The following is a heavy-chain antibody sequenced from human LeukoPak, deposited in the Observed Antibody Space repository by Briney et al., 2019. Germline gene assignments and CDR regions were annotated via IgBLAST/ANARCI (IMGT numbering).Heavy chain of an antibody. V-gene: IGHV4-59*01. CDR2: IYYSGST. CDR3: ARDGRIRGYCSSSCHSVDAFDI. D-gene: IGHD2-2*01. Sequence: SETLSLTCTVSGGSISSYYWSWIRQPPGKGLEWSGYIYYSGSTNYNSSLKSRVTISVDTSKIQFSLELSSVTAADTAVYYCARDGRIRGYCSSSCHSVDAFDIWGQGTMVTVSS. J-gene: IGHJ3*02. CDR1: GGSISSYY.